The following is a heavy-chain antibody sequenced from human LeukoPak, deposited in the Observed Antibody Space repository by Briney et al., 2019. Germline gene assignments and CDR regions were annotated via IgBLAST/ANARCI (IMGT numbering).Heavy chain of an antibody. CDR2: ISSSSSYI. V-gene: IGHV3-21*01. J-gene: IGHJ4*02. CDR3: ARNSYGPPIYFDY. CDR1: GFTFSSYS. D-gene: IGHD5-18*01. Sequence: GGSLRLSCAASGFTFSSYSMNWVRQAPGKGLEWVSSISSSSSYIYYADSVKGRFTISRDNAKNSLYLQMNSLRAEDTAVYYCARNSYGPPIYFDYWGQGTLVTVSS.